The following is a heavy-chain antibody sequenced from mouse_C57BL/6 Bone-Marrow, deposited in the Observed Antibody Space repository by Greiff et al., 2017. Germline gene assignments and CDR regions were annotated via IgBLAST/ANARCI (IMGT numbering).Heavy chain of an antibody. Sequence: DVKLVESGGGLVKPGGSLKLSCAASGFTFSSYALSWVRQTPEKRLEWVATISDGGSYTYYPDNVKGRFTISRDNAKNNLYLQMSHLKSGDTAMYYCARDRGFDYWGQGTTLTVSS. D-gene: IGHD3-1*01. V-gene: IGHV5-4*01. CDR3: ARDRGFDY. J-gene: IGHJ2*01. CDR1: GFTFSSYA. CDR2: ISDGGSYT.